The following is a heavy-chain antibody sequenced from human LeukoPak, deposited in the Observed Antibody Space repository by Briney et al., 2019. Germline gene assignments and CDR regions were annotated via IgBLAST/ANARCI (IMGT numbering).Heavy chain of an antibody. D-gene: IGHD3/OR15-3a*01. V-gene: IGHV3-23*01. CDR3: ARGWGLD. CDR2: VSGRGEKT. J-gene: IGHJ4*02. CDR1: GFIFTDAA. Sequence: GGSLRLSCAASGFIFTDAAMNWVRKAPGKGLEWVSAVSGRGEKTLYAESVKGRFTISRDNSKNTLYFQMNSLRAEDTAVYYCARGWGLDWGQGTLVTVSS.